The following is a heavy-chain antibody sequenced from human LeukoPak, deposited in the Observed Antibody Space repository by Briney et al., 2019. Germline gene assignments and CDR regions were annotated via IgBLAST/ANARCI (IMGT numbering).Heavy chain of an antibody. D-gene: IGHD5-12*01. J-gene: IGHJ4*02. V-gene: IGHV4-4*09. CDR3: TRIPLGYSGTYYFDY. Sequence: PSETLSLTCTVSRGSISGSIRSYYWSWLRQPPGKGLEWIGYISTSGSTNSNPSLRSRVTISVDQSKNQFFLNLSSVGAADTAVYYCTRIPLGYSGTYYFDYWGQGTLVTVSP. CDR1: RGSISGSIRSYY. CDR2: ISTSGST.